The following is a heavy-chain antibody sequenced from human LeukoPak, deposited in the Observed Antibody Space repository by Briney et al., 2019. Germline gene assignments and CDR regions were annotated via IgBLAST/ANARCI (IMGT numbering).Heavy chain of an antibody. CDR3: ASVPPSEYCSSTSCYRVGY. CDR1: GGSISSYY. Sequence: PSETLSLTCIVSGGSISSYYWSWIRQPPGKGLEWIGYIYYSGSTNYNPSLKSRVTISVDTSKNQFSLKLSSVTAADTAVYYCASVPPSEYCSSTSCYRVGYWGQGTLVTVSS. CDR2: IYYSGST. V-gene: IGHV4-59*01. D-gene: IGHD2-2*02. J-gene: IGHJ4*02.